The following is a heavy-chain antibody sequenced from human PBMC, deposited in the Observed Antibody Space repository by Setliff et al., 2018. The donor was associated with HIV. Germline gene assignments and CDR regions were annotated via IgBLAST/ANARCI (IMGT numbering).Heavy chain of an antibody. J-gene: IGHJ4*02. D-gene: IGHD3-16*01. CDR3: VRNSGWALGS. CDR2: VDYTGST. V-gene: IGHV4-39*07. CDR1: GGSISTSNYY. Sequence: SETLSLTCTVSGGSISTSNYYWGWVRQPPGKGLEWVGNVDYTGSTYYNPSLKSRVTISVDTSKNQFSLKVTSVTAADTAIYFCVRNSGWALGSWGQGILVTVSS.